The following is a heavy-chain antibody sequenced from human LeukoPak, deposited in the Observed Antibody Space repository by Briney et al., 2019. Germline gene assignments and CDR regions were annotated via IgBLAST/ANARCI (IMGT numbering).Heavy chain of an antibody. CDR2: IYYSGST. V-gene: IGHV4-30-4*08. J-gene: IGHJ3*02. CDR3: ARDRSYYFDSSGYYYFDAFDI. CDR1: GGSISSGDYY. Sequence: PSETLSLTCTVSGGSISSGDYYWSWIRQPPGKGLEWIGYIYYSGSTYYNPSLKSRITISADTSKNQFSLKLSSVTAADTAVYYCARDRSYYFDSSGYYYFDAFDIWGQGTMVTVSS. D-gene: IGHD3-22*01.